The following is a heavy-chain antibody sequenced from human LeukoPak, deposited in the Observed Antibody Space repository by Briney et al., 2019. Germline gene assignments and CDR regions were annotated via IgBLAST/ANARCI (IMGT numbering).Heavy chain of an antibody. D-gene: IGHD1-26*01. J-gene: IGHJ4*02. CDR1: EYTFTSHD. CDR3: ARGRQLLLNY. Sequence: ASVKVSCKASEYTFTSHDINWVRQATGQGLEWMGWMNPNSANTGYAQKFQGRVTMTRDTSINTAYMELSSLRSEDTAVYYCARGRQLLLNYWGQGTLVTVSS. V-gene: IGHV1-8*01. CDR2: MNPNSANT.